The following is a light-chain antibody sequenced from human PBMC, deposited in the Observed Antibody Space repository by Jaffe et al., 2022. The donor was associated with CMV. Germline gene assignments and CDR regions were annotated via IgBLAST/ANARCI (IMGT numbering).Light chain of an antibody. J-gene: IGLJ3*02. CDR1: TSDVGGYNY. V-gene: IGLV2-14*03. CDR2: DVG. Sequence: QSALTQPASVSGSPGQSITISCTGTTSDVGGYNYVSWYQQHPGKAPKLMIYDVGNRPSGVSIRFSGSKSGNTASLTISGLQAEDEADYYCSSYTRSNTWVFGGGTKLTVL. CDR3: SSYTRSNTWV.